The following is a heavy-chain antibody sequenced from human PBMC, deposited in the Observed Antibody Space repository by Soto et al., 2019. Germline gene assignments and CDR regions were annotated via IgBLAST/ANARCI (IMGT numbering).Heavy chain of an antibody. V-gene: IGHV4-4*02. CDR2: IYHSGTF. D-gene: IGHD2-2*01. CDR3: VRSVPAATWQYSGMDV. CDR1: GDSVSSSSC. Sequence: QVRLQESGPGLVEPSGTLSLTCAVSGDSVSSSSCWSWVRQAPGNGLEWIGEIYHSGTFNYNPSLASRLSVSVDKSRNQLSLNLKSVTAADTAVYYCVRSVPAATWQYSGMDVWGQGTTVTVSS. J-gene: IGHJ6*02.